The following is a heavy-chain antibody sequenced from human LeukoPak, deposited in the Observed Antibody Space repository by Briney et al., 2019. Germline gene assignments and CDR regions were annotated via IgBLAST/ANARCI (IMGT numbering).Heavy chain of an antibody. CDR2: IRSTLNNYAT. V-gene: IGHV3-73*01. CDR3: TRSSSDY. CDR1: GFSFSGST. Sequence: GGSLRLSCAASGFSFSGSTIHWVRQASGNGLEWVGRIRSTLNNYATAYAASVKGRFTISRDDSKNTAYLQMNSLKTEDTAVYYCTRSSSDYWGQGTLVTVSS. D-gene: IGHD2-15*01. J-gene: IGHJ4*02.